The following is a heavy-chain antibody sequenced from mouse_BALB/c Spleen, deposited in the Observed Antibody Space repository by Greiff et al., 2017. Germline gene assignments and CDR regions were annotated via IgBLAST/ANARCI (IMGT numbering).Heavy chain of an antibody. J-gene: IGHJ2*01. Sequence: EVHLVESGGDLVKPGGSLKLSCAASGFTFSSYGMSWVRQTPDKRLEWVASISSGGSYTYYPDSVKGRFTISRDNAKNTLYLQMSSLKSEDTAMYYCARRSRDYDGWWGQGTTLTVSS. CDR1: GFTFSSYG. V-gene: IGHV5-6*01. D-gene: IGHD2-4*01. CDR3: ARRSRDYDGW. CDR2: ISSGGSYT.